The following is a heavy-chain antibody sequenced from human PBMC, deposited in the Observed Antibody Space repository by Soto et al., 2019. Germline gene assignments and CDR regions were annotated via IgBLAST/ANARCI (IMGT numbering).Heavy chain of an antibody. D-gene: IGHD1-26*01. Sequence: EVQLLESGGGLVQPGGSLRLSCAASGFTFTTYAMSWVRQAPGKGLEWVSGVTDSGGKTYYADSVKGRFTISRDNSKNTLYLQMNSLRAEDTAVYYCAKGFIVAATTPEFDYWGQGTLVTFSS. V-gene: IGHV3-23*01. CDR1: GFTFTTYA. CDR2: VTDSGGKT. CDR3: AKGFIVAATTPEFDY. J-gene: IGHJ4*02.